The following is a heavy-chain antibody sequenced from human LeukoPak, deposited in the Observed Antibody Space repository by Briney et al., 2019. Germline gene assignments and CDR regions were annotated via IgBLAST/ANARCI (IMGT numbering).Heavy chain of an antibody. J-gene: IGHJ3*02. D-gene: IGHD2-2*01. CDR3: VKYSDSVVAAALLDAFDI. Sequence: PGGSLRLSCATSGFTFSKYWMSWVRQAPGKGLEWVANIKEDGSEKYYVDSVKGRFSISRDNAKNSLYLQMNSLRAEDTAVYYCVKYSDSVVAAALLDAFDIWGRGTMVTVSS. V-gene: IGHV3-7*01. CDR2: IKEDGSEK. CDR1: GFTFSKYW.